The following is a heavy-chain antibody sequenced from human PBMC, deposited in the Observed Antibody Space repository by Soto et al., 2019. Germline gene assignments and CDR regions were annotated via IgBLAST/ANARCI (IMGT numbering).Heavy chain of an antibody. D-gene: IGHD3-22*01. J-gene: IGHJ3*02. CDR2: IYYSGST. CDR1: GGSISSGGYY. Sequence: PSHTPALTCTVAGGSISSGGYYWSWIRQHPGKGLEWIGYIYYSGSTYYNPSLKSRVTISVDTSKNQFSLKLSSVTAAETAVYYCARAESYCYDSSPGAFDIWRQWKMV. V-gene: IGHV4-31*03. CDR3: ARAESYCYDSSPGAFDI.